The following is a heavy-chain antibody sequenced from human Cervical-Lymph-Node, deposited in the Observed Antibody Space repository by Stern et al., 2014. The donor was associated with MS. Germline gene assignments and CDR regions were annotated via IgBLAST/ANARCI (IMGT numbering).Heavy chain of an antibody. J-gene: IGHJ2*01. CDR1: GFTFSTYA. CDR3: ARNRMQLLRPYGYFDL. V-gene: IGHV3-30-3*01. CDR2: ISYDGSNK. Sequence: DQLVESGGGVVQPGRSLRISCAASGFTFSTYAMHWVRQAPGKGLEWVSVISYDGSNKHYAGSMKGRFTISRDNSKNTVSLQLNSPRAEDTAVYYCARNRMQLLRPYGYFDLWGRGTLVTVSS. D-gene: IGHD3-3*01.